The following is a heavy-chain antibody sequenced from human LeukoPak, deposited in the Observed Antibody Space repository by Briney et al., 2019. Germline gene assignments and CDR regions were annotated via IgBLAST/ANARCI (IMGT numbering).Heavy chain of an antibody. D-gene: IGHD4-11*01. V-gene: IGHV4-30-4*01. J-gene: IGHJ4*02. CDR1: GGSISSGDYY. CDR2: IYYSGST. Sequence: SQTLSLTCTVSGGSISSGDYYWSWIRQPPGKGLEWIGYIYYSGSTYYNPSLKSRVTISVDTSKNQFSLKLSSVAAADTAVYYCARVLSTYSNDLFDYWGQGTLVTVSS. CDR3: ARVLSTYSNDLFDY.